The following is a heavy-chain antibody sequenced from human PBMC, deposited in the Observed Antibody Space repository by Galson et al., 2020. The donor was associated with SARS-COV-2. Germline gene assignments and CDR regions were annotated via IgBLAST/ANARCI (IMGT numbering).Heavy chain of an antibody. V-gene: IGHV3-30-3*01. CDR1: GFTFSSYA. Sequence: GGSLRLSCAASGFTFSSYAMHWVRQAPGKGLEWVAVISYDGSNKYYADSVKGRFTISRDNSKNTLYLQMNSLRAEDTAVYYCARDRGHCSGGSCPYYYYYGMDVWGQGTTVTVSS. CDR2: ISYDGSNK. J-gene: IGHJ6*02. CDR3: ARDRGHCSGGSCPYYYYYGMDV. D-gene: IGHD2-15*01.